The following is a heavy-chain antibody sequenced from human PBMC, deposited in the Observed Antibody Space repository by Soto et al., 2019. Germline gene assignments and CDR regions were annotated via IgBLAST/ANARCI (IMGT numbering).Heavy chain of an antibody. CDR2: IYYSGST. V-gene: IGHV4-31*03. CDR3: ARGEGTIGFWSGSHLQH. CDR1: GGSISSGGYY. J-gene: IGHJ1*01. Sequence: QVQLQESGPGLVKPSQTLSLTCTVSGGSISSGGYYWSWIRQHPGKGLEWIGYIYYSGSTFYNPSLKSRVTISVDTSKNQFSLKLSSATAADTAVYYCARGEGTIGFWSGSHLQHWGQGTLVTVSS. D-gene: IGHD3-3*01.